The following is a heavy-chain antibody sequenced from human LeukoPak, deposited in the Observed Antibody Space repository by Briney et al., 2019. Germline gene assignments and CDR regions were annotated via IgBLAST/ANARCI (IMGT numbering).Heavy chain of an antibody. Sequence: GASVKVSCKVSGYTITELSMHWVRQATGKGLEWMGGFDPEDGETIYAQKFQGRVTMAEDTSTDTAYMELSSLRSEDTAVYYCATDNQLLVPTNHPPTYGMDVWGKGTTVTVSS. V-gene: IGHV1-24*01. D-gene: IGHD2-2*01. CDR2: FDPEDGET. CDR1: GYTITELS. J-gene: IGHJ6*04. CDR3: ATDNQLLVPTNHPPTYGMDV.